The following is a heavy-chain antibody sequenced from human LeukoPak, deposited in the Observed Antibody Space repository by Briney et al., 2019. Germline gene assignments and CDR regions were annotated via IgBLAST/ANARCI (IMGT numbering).Heavy chain of an antibody. V-gene: IGHV1-2*02. J-gene: IGHJ4*02. CDR3: ARARWQLVPYFDS. CDR1: GYTFTDYY. CDR2: ISPNSGGT. Sequence: ASVKVSCKASGYTFTDYYMHWVRQAPGRGLEWMGWISPNSGGTNFAQKFQGRVAMTRDTSISTAYLELGSLRSDDTAVYFCARARWQLVPYFDSWGQGTLVTVSS. D-gene: IGHD6-6*01.